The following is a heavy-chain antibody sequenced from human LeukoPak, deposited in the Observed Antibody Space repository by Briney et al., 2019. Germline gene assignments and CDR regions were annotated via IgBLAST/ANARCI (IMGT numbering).Heavy chain of an antibody. CDR1: GYTFTGYY. CDR2: INPNSGGT. J-gene: IGHJ4*02. CDR3: ARDQGGSLGFDY. Sequence: GASVKVSCKASGYTFTGYYMHWVRQAPGQGLEWMGWINPNSGGTNYAQKFQGRVTMTRDTSISTAYMELSSLRSDDAAVFYCARDQGGSLGFDYWGQGTLVTVSS. D-gene: IGHD3-16*01. V-gene: IGHV1-2*02.